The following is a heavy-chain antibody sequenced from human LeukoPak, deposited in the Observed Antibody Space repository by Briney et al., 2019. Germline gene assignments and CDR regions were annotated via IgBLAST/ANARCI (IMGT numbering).Heavy chain of an antibody. J-gene: IGHJ5*02. CDR1: GVSITSSSYY. Sequence: PSETLSLTCTVSGVSITSSSYYWAWIRQSPGKGLEWIGSIYYSGRTYFNPSLKSRVTMSVDTSENQFSLKLTSVTAADTALYYCARTGRFGVASWFNPWGQGTLITVSS. V-gene: IGHV4-39*01. CDR2: IYYSGRT. D-gene: IGHD3-3*01. CDR3: ARTGRFGVASWFNP.